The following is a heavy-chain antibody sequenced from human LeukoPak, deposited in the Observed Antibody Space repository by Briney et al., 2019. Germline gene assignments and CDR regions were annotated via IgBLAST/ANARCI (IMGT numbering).Heavy chain of an antibody. CDR3: AREGEQWLVRDWYFDL. Sequence: PSETLSLTCAVYGGSFSGYYWSWIRQPPGEGLQWIGEINHGGSTNYNPSLKSRVTISVDTSKNQFSLKLSSVTAADTAVYYCAREGEQWLVRDWYFDLWGRGTLVTVSS. CDR2: INHGGST. J-gene: IGHJ2*01. CDR1: GGSFSGYY. D-gene: IGHD6-19*01. V-gene: IGHV4-34*01.